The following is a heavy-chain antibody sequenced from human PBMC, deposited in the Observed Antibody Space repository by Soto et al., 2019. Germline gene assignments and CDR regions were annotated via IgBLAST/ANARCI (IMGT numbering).Heavy chain of an antibody. CDR3: AKPGGPPTYYDFLYYFDY. CDR1: GFTFSSYA. J-gene: IGHJ4*02. Sequence: GGSLRLSCAASGFTFSSYAMSWVRQAPGKGLEWVSAISGSGGSTYYADSVKGRFTISRDNSKNTLYLQMNSLRAKDTAVYYCAKPGGPPTYYDFLYYFDYWGQGTLVTVSS. V-gene: IGHV3-23*01. CDR2: ISGSGGST. D-gene: IGHD3-3*01.